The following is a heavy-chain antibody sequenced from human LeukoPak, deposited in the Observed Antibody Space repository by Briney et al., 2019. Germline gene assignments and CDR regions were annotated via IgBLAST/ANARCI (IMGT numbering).Heavy chain of an antibody. CDR3: AKEVHSLPRGSYSHNPYPVDY. Sequence: GGSLRLSCAASGFTFSSYGMHWVRQAPGKGLEWVAVISYDGSNKYYADSVKGRFTISRDNSKNTLYLQMNSLRAEDTAVYYCAKEVHSLPRGSYSHNPYPVDYWGQGTLVTVSS. D-gene: IGHD1-26*01. V-gene: IGHV3-30*18. CDR2: ISYDGSNK. CDR1: GFTFSSYG. J-gene: IGHJ4*02.